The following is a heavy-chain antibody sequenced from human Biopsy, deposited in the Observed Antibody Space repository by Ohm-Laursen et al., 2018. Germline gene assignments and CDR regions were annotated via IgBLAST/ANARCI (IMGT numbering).Heavy chain of an antibody. CDR1: GGSIISYY. V-gene: IGHV4-59*01. CDR3: ARTPRDSFWSGSYKRGLWFDP. Sequence: SETLSLICGVSGGSIISYYWTWIRQPPGKGLEWIGHVYNGGITNYNPSLKSRVTISKDTSKNQFSLQVNSVTAADTPVYYCARTPRDSFWSGSYKRGLWFDPWGQGTLVIVSS. CDR2: VYNGGIT. J-gene: IGHJ5*02. D-gene: IGHD3-3*01.